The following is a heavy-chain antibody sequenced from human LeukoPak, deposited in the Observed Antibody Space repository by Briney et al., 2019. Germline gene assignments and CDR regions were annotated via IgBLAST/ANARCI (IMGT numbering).Heavy chain of an antibody. Sequence: GGSLRLSCAASRFTFSDHYMDWVRQAPGKGLEWVARIITRAKGYTTLYAPSVRDRFSISRDDSTNSVYLQMNSLKTEDTAVYFCARVGDYYDTRGFSSDAFDIWGLGTMVTVA. V-gene: IGHV3-72*01. CDR3: ARVGDYYDTRGFSSDAFDI. CDR1: RFTFSDHY. D-gene: IGHD3-22*01. CDR2: IITRAKGYTT. J-gene: IGHJ3*02.